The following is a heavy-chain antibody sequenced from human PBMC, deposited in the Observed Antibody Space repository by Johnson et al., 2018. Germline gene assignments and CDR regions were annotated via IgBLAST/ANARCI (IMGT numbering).Heavy chain of an antibody. J-gene: IGHJ3*02. CDR1: GFIFNNFA. D-gene: IGHD6-19*01. CDR3: AKAQQQWLVIPDAFDI. V-gene: IGHV3-23*04. Sequence: VQLVQSGGGLVQPGGSLRLSCAASGFIFNNFAMNWVRQAPGKGLQWVSTISGSGSRTDYADSVKGRFTISRDDSKNTLFLQVTSLRAEDTGVYYCAKAQQQWLVIPDAFDIWGQGTLVTVSS. CDR2: ISGSGSRT.